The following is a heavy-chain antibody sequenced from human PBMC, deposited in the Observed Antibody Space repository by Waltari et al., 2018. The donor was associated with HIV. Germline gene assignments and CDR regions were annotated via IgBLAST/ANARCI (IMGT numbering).Heavy chain of an antibody. D-gene: IGHD3-22*01. J-gene: IGHJ3*02. CDR2: IYRTGTT. Sequence: QVQLQESGPRLVTASETLSLTCPVSASSISSTYYWGCIRQPPGKGLQWIGSIYRTGTTYYNPSLKSRVTISADLSKNQFSLKLTSVSAADTAVYYCARDQDYYDSSGYTCYAFDIWGQGTSVTVSS. V-gene: IGHV4-38-2*02. CDR1: ASSISSTYY. CDR3: ARDQDYYDSSGYTCYAFDI.